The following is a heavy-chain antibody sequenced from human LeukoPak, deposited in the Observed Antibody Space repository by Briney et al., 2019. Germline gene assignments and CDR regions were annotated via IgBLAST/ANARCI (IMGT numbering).Heavy chain of an antibody. CDR3: ARRGRSYDY. CDR2: IYYSGST. V-gene: IGHV4-34*01. CDR1: GGSFSGYY. Sequence: SETLSLTCAVYGGSFSGYYWSWIRQPPGKGLEWIGSIYYSGSTYYNPSLKTRVTISVDTSKNQFSLKLSSVTAADTAVYYCARRGRSYDYWGQGTLVTVSS. D-gene: IGHD3-10*01. J-gene: IGHJ4*02.